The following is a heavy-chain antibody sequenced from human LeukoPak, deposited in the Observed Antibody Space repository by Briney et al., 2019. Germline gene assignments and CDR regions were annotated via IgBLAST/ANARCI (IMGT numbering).Heavy chain of an antibody. CDR1: GYTFTSYG. V-gene: IGHV1-18*01. CDR2: ISAYNGNT. CDR3: ARRREGDSGSFFFDY. J-gene: IGHJ4*02. D-gene: IGHD1-26*01. Sequence: AASVKVSCKASGYTFTSYGISWVRQAPGQGLERMGWISAYNGNTNYAQKLQGRVTMTTDTSTSTAYMELRSLRSDDTAVYYCARRREGDSGSFFFDYWGQGTLVTVSS.